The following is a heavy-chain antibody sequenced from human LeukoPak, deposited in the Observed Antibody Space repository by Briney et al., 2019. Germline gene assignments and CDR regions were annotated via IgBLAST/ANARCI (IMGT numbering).Heavy chain of an antibody. J-gene: IGHJ4*02. V-gene: IGHV3-23*01. Sequence: GGSLRLSCAASGFTFSSYAMSWVRQAPGKGLERVSAISGSGGSTYYADSVKGRFTISRDNSKNTLYLQMNSLRAEDTAVYYCAKDRGMAYCSSTSCYGPNYFDYWGQGTLVTVSS. CDR2: ISGSGGST. CDR3: AKDRGMAYCSSTSCYGPNYFDY. CDR1: GFTFSSYA. D-gene: IGHD2-2*01.